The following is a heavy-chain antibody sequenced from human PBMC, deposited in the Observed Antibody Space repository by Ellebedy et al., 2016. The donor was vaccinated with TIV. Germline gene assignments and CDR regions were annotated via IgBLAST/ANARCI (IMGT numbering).Heavy chain of an antibody. Sequence: AASVKVSCKASGYTFTKYPMHWLRQAPGQRPEWMGWTNADNGDTKYSQKFQGRVTLTSDTSASTAYMELSSLRSEDTAIYYCARDLGSTSWYGDAFDIWGQGTMVTVSS. CDR2: TNADNGDT. J-gene: IGHJ3*02. D-gene: IGHD6-13*01. V-gene: IGHV1-3*01. CDR1: GYTFTKYP. CDR3: ARDLGSTSWYGDAFDI.